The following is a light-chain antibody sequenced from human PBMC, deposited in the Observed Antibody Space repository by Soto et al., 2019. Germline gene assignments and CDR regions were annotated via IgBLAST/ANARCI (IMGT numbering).Light chain of an antibody. V-gene: IGKV3D-15*01. Sequence: EIVMTQSPATLSVSPGERATLSCRASQSVSGNLAWYQQKPGQAPRLIIYGASTRATGIPARFSGSGSGTEFTLTISSLQSEEFAVYYCQQYNNWPPTFGQGTKVEIK. CDR1: QSVSGN. CDR2: GAS. J-gene: IGKJ1*01. CDR3: QQYNNWPPT.